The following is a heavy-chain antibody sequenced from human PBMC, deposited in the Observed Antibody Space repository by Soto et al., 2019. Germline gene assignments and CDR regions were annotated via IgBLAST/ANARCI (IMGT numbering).Heavy chain of an antibody. V-gene: IGHV3-7*01. J-gene: IGHJ3*02. CDR3: PREESNSWPYAFDR. D-gene: IGHD1-26*01. CDR1: GFTFSRNW. Sequence: GGSLRLSCAASGFTFSRNWMSWVRQAPGKGQEWVANIKQDGSEIHYVDSVKGRFTISRDNAKNSLYLQMNSLSAEDTAVYSCPREESNSWPYAFDRCGQGSRGTAS. CDR2: IKQDGSEI.